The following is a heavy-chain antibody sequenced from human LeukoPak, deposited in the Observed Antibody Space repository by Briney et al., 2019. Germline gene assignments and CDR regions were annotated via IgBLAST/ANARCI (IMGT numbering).Heavy chain of an antibody. CDR3: ARDREGLSSGYDLEYFDY. CDR1: GLTFSSYA. Sequence: GGSLRLSCAASGLTFSSYAMNWVRQAPGKGLEWVSAISGGGGTTYYADSVKGRFTISRDNSKNTLFLQMNSLRAEDTAVYYCARDREGLSSGYDLEYFDYWGQGTLVTVSS. CDR2: ISGGGGTT. V-gene: IGHV3-23*01. J-gene: IGHJ4*02. D-gene: IGHD5-12*01.